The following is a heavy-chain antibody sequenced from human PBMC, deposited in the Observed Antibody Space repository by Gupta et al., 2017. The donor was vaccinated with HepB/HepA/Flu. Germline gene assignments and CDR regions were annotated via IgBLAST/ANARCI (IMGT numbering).Heavy chain of an antibody. Sequence: QVQLQESGPGLVKPSQTLSLTCTVSGGSISSGGYYWSWIRQHPGKGLEWIGYIYYSGSTYYNPSLKSRVTISVDTSKNQFSLKLSSVTXAXTAVYYXARVELRVNWFDPWGQGTLVTVSS. D-gene: IGHD1-7*01. V-gene: IGHV4-31*03. J-gene: IGHJ5*02. CDR3: ARVELRVNWFDP. CDR1: GGSISSGGYY. CDR2: IYYSGST.